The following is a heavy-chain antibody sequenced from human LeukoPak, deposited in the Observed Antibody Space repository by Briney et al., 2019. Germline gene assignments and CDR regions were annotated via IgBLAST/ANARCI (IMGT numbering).Heavy chain of an antibody. J-gene: IGHJ4*02. CDR2: IYSGGST. D-gene: IGHD6-13*01. V-gene: IGHV3-66*01. CDR1: GFTVSSNY. CDR3: ARDSSSWYWVFDF. Sequence: GGSLRLSCAASGFTVSSNYMSWVRQAPGKGLEWVSVIYSGGSTYYTDSVKGRFTISRDISKNTLFLQMSNLRAEDTAVYYCARDSSSWYWVFDFWGQGTLVTVSS.